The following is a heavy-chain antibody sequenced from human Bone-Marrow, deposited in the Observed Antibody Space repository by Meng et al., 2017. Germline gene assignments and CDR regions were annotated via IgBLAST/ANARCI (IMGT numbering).Heavy chain of an antibody. Sequence: EGRVVESGGVVVQPGGSLRLSCAASGFTFDDYAMHWVRQAPGKGLEWVSLISWDGGSTYYADSVKGRFTISRDNSKNTLYLQMNSLRAEDTAVYYCARDGDYWGQGTLVTVSS. CDR1: GFTFDDYA. CDR3: ARDGDY. J-gene: IGHJ4*02. V-gene: IGHV3-43D*03. CDR2: ISWDGGST.